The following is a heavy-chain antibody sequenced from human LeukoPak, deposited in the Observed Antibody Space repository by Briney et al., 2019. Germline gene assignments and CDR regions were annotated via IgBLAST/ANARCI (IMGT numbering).Heavy chain of an antibody. CDR2: TYCRSKWYN. CDR1: GDSVSSNSAA. D-gene: IGHD6-19*01. CDR3: VRDAYSSGSTGFDS. J-gene: IGHJ4*02. Sequence: SQTLSLTCAISGDSVSSNSAAWNWIRQSPSRGLEWLGRTYCRSKWYNDYAVSVKSRTTINPDTSKNQFSLQLNSVTPEDTAVYYCVRDAYSSGSTGFDSWGQGTLVTVSS. V-gene: IGHV6-1*01.